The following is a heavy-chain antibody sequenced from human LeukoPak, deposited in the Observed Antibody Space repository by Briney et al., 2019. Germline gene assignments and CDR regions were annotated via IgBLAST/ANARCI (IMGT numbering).Heavy chain of an antibody. V-gene: IGHV3-74*01. CDR3: ASYLTSTPSGMDV. CDR2: ISTDGSSR. Sequence: GGSLRLSCAASGFTFSSYSMNWVRQAPGKGLVWVSRISTDGSSRSYADSVKGRFTISRDNGKNTLYLQMNSLRAEDTAVYYCASYLTSTPSGMDVWGQGATVTVSS. J-gene: IGHJ6*02. D-gene: IGHD2/OR15-2a*01. CDR1: GFTFSSYS.